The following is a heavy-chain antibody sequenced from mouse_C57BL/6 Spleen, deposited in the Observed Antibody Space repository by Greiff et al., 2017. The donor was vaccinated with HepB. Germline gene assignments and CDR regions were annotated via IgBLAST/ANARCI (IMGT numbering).Heavy chain of an antibody. CDR3: ARGDTTVVAPGDFDY. V-gene: IGHV1-55*01. J-gene: IGHJ2*01. CDR2: IYPGSGST. D-gene: IGHD1-1*01. CDR1: GYTFTSYW. Sequence: VQLQQSGAELVKPGASVKMSCKASGYTFTSYWITWVKQRPGQGLEWIGDIYPGSGSTNYNEKFKSKATLTVDTSSSTAYMQLSSLTSEDSAVYYCARGDTTVVAPGDFDYWGQGTTLTVSS.